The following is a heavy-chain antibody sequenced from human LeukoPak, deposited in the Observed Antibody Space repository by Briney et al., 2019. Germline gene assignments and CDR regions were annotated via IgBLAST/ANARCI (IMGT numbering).Heavy chain of an antibody. D-gene: IGHD2-2*01. J-gene: IGHJ4*02. CDR1: GYTFATYG. Sequence: ASVKVSCKASGYTFATYGISWVRQAPGQGLEWMGWISAYNGNTNYAQKLQGKVTMTTDTSTSTAYMELRSLRSDDTAMYYCARRSGYCSSTSRSPGDYWGQGTLVTVSS. CDR2: ISAYNGNT. V-gene: IGHV1-18*01. CDR3: ARRSGYCSSTSRSPGDY.